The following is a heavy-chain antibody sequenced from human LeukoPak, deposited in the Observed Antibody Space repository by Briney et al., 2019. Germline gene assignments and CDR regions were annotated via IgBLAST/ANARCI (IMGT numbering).Heavy chain of an antibody. J-gene: IGHJ4*01. Sequence: KTSETLSLTCTVSGGSITSYYYTWIRQPPGKGPEWIGYIYYSGNTNYNPSLKSRVTMSLDMSKNQFSLRLTSVTAADTAVYYCAREDSGTSIDYWGQGTLVTVSS. CDR2: IYYSGNT. V-gene: IGHV4-59*01. D-gene: IGHD1-26*01. CDR3: AREDSGTSIDY. CDR1: GGSITSYY.